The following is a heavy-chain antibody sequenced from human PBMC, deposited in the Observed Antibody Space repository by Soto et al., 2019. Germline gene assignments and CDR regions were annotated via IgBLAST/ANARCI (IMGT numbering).Heavy chain of an antibody. CDR3: GRGRSGELVVFY. Sequence: QVQLVQSGAEVKKSGASVKVSCKASGYTFTGHYIHWVRQAPGQGPEWVGEFGTNKGDTRYAQRFQGGVTMTRDTSIYTVYMELSNLSPDDTAVYYCGRGRSGELVVFYWGQGTLVTVYS. CDR1: GYTFTGHY. D-gene: IGHD1-7*01. J-gene: IGHJ4*02. V-gene: IGHV1-2*02. CDR2: FGTNKGDT.